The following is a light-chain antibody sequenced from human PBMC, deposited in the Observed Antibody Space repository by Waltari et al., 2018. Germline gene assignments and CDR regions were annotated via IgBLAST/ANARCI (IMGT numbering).Light chain of an antibody. CDR2: EDT. V-gene: IGLV3-10*01. J-gene: IGLJ3*02. Sequence: SYELTQPPSVSVSPGQTARHTCPGDALPPQSAYWYQQKSGQAPVLVIYEDTKRPSGIPERFSGSSSGTWVTLIISGAQVEDEADYYCYSPDGSDNHAPWVYGGGTKLTVL. CDR3: YSPDGSDNHAPWV. CDR1: ALPPQS.